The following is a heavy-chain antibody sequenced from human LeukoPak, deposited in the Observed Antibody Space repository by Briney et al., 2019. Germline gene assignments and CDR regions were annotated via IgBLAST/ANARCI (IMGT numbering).Heavy chain of an antibody. CDR2: ISAYNGNT. J-gene: IGHJ3*02. Sequence: ASVKVSCKTSGYTFTNYAISWVRQAPGQGLEWMGWISAYNGNTNYAQKLQGRVTMTTDTSTSTAYMELRSLRSDDTAVYYCARDALSGRYCSSTSCHDAFDIWGQGTMVTVSS. V-gene: IGHV1-18*01. CDR3: ARDALSGRYCSSTSCHDAFDI. D-gene: IGHD2-2*01. CDR1: GYTFTNYA.